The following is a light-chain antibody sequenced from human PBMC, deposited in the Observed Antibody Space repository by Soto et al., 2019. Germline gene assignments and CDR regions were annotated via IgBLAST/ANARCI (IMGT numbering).Light chain of an antibody. J-gene: IGKJ1*01. Sequence: EIVLTQSPGTLSLSPGERATLSCRASQSVSTNLAWYQQKPGQAPRLLMYGASTRATGIPDRFSGSGSGTDFTLTISRLEPEDFAVYYCQQYGSSGTFGQGTKVDIK. V-gene: IGKV3-20*01. CDR2: GAS. CDR1: QSVSTN. CDR3: QQYGSSGT.